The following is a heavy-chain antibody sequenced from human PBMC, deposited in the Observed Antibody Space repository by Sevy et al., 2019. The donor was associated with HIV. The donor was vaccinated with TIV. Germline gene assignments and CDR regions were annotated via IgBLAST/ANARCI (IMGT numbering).Heavy chain of an antibody. V-gene: IGHV3-30*04. Sequence: GGSLRLSCAASGFTFSSYAMHWVRQAPGKGLEWVAVISYDGSNKYYADSVKGRFTISRGNSKNTLYLQMNSLRAEDTAVYYCAREGGWYGDLDYWGQGTLVTVSS. CDR3: AREGGWYGDLDY. CDR1: GFTFSSYA. D-gene: IGHD6-19*01. CDR2: ISYDGSNK. J-gene: IGHJ4*02.